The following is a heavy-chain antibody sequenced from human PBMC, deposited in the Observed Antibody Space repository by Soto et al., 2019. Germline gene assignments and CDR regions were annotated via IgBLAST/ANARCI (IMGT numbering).Heavy chain of an antibody. J-gene: IGHJ4*02. CDR2: INANSGGT. CDR3: ARLQIEVAGSN. CDR1: GYTFSDYY. V-gene: IGHV1-2*02. D-gene: IGHD6-19*01. Sequence: ASVKVSCKASGYTFSDYYMHRVRQAPGQGLEWMGWINANSGGTTYAQKFQGRVTMTRDTSTSTAYMELSRLSSDDTAIYYCARLQIEVAGSNWGQGTLVTVSS.